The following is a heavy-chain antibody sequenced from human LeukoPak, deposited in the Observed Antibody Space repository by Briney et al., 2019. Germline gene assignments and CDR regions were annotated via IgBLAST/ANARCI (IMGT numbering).Heavy chain of an antibody. CDR2: IYTNENT. V-gene: IGHV4-61*02. CDR3: ARGPIFGVFYAFDI. J-gene: IGHJ3*02. CDR1: GGSISSGSYY. D-gene: IGHD3-3*01. Sequence: SETLSLTCTVSGGSISSGSYYWSWIRQPAGKGLGWIGRIYTNENTNYNPSLKSRVTISVDTSKNQFSLKLSSVTAADTAVYYCARGPIFGVFYAFDIWGQGTMVTVSS.